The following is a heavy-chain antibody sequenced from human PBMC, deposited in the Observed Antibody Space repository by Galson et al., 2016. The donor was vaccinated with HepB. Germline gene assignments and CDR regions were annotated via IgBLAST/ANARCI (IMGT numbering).Heavy chain of an antibody. J-gene: IGHJ3*02. D-gene: IGHD3-22*01. Sequence: CAISGDSVSSDSATWNWIRQSPSRGLEWLGRTYYRSKWHNDYALSVKSRISINAGTSKNQISLQLNSVSPEDTAVYYCARVPLLFVDAVGYDAFDIWGQGTLVTVSS. CDR2: TYYRSKWHN. CDR1: GDSVSSDSAT. CDR3: ARVPLLFVDAVGYDAFDI. V-gene: IGHV6-1*01.